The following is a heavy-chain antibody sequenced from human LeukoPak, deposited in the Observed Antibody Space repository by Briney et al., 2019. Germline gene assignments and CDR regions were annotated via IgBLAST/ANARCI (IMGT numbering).Heavy chain of an antibody. J-gene: IGHJ3*02. Sequence: GESLKISCKGSGYIFTSYWIAWVRQMPGKGLEWMGFIYPGDSDTRYSPSFQGQVTMSADKSISTAYLQWSSLKASDTAMYYCATRTVARSNNGFDIWGQGTMVTVSS. V-gene: IGHV5-51*01. CDR3: ATRTVARSNNGFDI. D-gene: IGHD3/OR15-3a*01. CDR1: GYIFTSYW. CDR2: IYPGDSDT.